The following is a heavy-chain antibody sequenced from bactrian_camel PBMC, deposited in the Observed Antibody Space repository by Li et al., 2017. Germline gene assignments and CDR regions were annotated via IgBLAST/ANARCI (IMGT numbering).Heavy chain of an antibody. D-gene: IGHD5*01. V-gene: IGHV3S40*01. CDR2: MVTGAGST. CDR1: SYTYSSNC. J-gene: IGHJ4*01. Sequence: VQLVESGGGSVQAGGSLRLSCTASSYTYSSNCMGWFRQAPGKEREGVAVMVTGAGSTYYADSVQGRFTISQDYAKNTVYLQMNSLKPEDTAMYICAAGQNLALFQRCPLWVGSYAEYRHWGQGTQVTVS. CDR3: AAGQNLALFQRCPLWVGSYAEYRH.